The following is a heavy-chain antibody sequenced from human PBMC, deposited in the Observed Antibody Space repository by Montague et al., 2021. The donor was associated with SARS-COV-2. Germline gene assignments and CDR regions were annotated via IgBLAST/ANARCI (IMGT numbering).Heavy chain of an antibody. V-gene: IGHV4-59*01. Sequence: SETLSLTCTVSGGSISNYYWSWIRHPPGRGLEWIGYIYYSGSTDYSPSLKSRVTISLDTSKNQFSLKVTSVTAADTAVYYCARGGGYSNYGLDVWGPGTTVTVSS. D-gene: IGHD3-22*01. CDR3: ARGGGYSNYGLDV. CDR1: GGSISNYY. J-gene: IGHJ6*02. CDR2: IYYSGST.